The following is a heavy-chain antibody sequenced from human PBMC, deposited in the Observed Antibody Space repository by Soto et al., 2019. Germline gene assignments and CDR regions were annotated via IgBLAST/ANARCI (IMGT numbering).Heavy chain of an antibody. D-gene: IGHD6-13*01. CDR2: ISSGGSTI. CDR3: ARASFSSWYVLGH. Sequence: QVQLVESGGGLVKPGGSLRLSCAASGFTLSDNYMSWIRQAPGKGLEWVSYISSGGSTIFYADSVKGRFTVSRDNAKNSLYLQMNSLRAEDTAVYYCARASFSSWYVLGHWGQGTLVTVSS. J-gene: IGHJ1*01. V-gene: IGHV3-11*01. CDR1: GFTLSDNY.